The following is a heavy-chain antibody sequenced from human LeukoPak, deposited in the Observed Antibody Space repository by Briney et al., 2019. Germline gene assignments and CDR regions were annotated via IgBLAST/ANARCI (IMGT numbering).Heavy chain of an antibody. CDR1: GYTFTAYY. V-gene: IGHV1-2*02. D-gene: IGHD1-26*01. CDR2: INPNSGGT. Sequence: ASVKVSCKASGYTFTAYYIHWVRQAPGQGLEWMGWINPNSGGTNYAQKFQGRVTMTRDTSISTAYMELSRLRSDDTAVYYCARSRFYSGRLNWFDPWGQGTLVTVSS. J-gene: IGHJ5*02. CDR3: ARSRFYSGRLNWFDP.